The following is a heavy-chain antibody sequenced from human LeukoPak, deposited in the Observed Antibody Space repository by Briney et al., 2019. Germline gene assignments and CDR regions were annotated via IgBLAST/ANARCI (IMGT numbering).Heavy chain of an antibody. Sequence: ASVKVSCKASGYTFTSYAMHWVRQAPGQRLEWMGWINADNGNTKYSQKFQGRVTITRDTSASTAYMELSSLRSEDTAVYYCASRGYSYGFGYYYYGMDVWGQGTTVTVSS. J-gene: IGHJ6*02. V-gene: IGHV1-3*01. CDR1: GYTFTSYA. D-gene: IGHD5-18*01. CDR2: INADNGNT. CDR3: ASRGYSYGFGYYYYGMDV.